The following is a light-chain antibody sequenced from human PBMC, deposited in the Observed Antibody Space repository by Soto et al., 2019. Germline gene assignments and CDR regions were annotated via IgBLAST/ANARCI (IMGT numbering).Light chain of an antibody. J-gene: IGKJ3*01. Sequence: DIQMTQSPSSLSEAVGDRVTITCQASQDITNYLNWYQQQPGKAPKLLIYDASNLETGVPSRFSGSGSGTDFTFTISSLQPEDIATYYCQQYDNLPLTFGPGTKVHIK. CDR3: QQYDNLPLT. CDR1: QDITNY. CDR2: DAS. V-gene: IGKV1-33*01.